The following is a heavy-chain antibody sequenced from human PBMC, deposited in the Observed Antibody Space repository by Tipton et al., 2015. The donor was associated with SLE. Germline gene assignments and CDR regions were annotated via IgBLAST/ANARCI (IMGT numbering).Heavy chain of an antibody. CDR2: IYYTGST. D-gene: IGHD2-21*02. V-gene: IGHV4-39*07. J-gene: IGHJ4*02. Sequence: LRLSCTVSGGSINNSYYYWAWIRQPPGKGLEWIGDIYYTGSTYYNPSLKSRATISVDPSNNQFSLRLTSVTAADTAVYSCTGRGDLVVVTSYLDYWGQGTLVSVSS. CDR1: GGSINNSYYY. CDR3: TGRGDLVVVTSYLDY.